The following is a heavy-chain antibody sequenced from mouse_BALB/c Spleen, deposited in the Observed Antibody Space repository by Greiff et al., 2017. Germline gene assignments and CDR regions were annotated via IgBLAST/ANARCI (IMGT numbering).Heavy chain of an antibody. Sequence: VQLVESGAELAKPGASVKMSCKASGYTFTSYWMHWVKQRPGQGLEWIGYINPSTGYTEYNQKFKDKATLTADKSSSTAYMQLSSLTSEDSAVYYCARDGSSCYFDYWGQGTTLTVSS. CDR3: ARDGSSCYFDY. V-gene: IGHV1-7*01. J-gene: IGHJ2*01. CDR2: INPSTGYT. CDR1: GYTFTSYW. D-gene: IGHD1-1*01.